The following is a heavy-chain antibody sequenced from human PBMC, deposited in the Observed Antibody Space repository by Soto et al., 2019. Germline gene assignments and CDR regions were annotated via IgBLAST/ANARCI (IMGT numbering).Heavy chain of an antibody. Sequence: QVQLVESGGGVVQPGRSLRLSCAASGFTFSSYGMHWVRQAPGKGLEWVAVIWYDGSNKYYADSVKGRFTISRDNSKNTLYLQMNSLRAEDTAVYYCARTGGVTMVRGVPQLYYYGMDVWGQGTTVTVSS. CDR2: IWYDGSNK. CDR3: ARTGGVTMVRGVPQLYYYGMDV. D-gene: IGHD3-10*01. CDR1: GFTFSSYG. V-gene: IGHV3-33*01. J-gene: IGHJ6*02.